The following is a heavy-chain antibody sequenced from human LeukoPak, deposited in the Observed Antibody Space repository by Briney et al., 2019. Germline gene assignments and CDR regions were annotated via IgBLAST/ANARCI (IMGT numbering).Heavy chain of an antibody. CDR1: GVSISSYY. V-gene: IGHV4-59*01. Sequence: SETLSLTCTVSGVSISSYYWSWIRQPPGKGLEWIGYIYYSGSTNYNPSLKSRVTISVDTSKNQFSLKLSSVTAADTAVYYCARYEAFGGVIVKGFDYWGQGTLVTVSS. CDR3: ARYEAFGGVIVKGFDY. J-gene: IGHJ4*02. D-gene: IGHD3-16*02. CDR2: IYYSGST.